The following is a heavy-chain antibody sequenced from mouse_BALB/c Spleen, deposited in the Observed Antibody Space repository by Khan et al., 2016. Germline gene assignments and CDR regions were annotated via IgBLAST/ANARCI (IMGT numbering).Heavy chain of an antibody. CDR1: GYASTTYN. Sequence: VQLQQSGPELVKPGASVKVSCKGSGYASTTYNMYWVKQSHGKSLEWIGYIDPYNGVSSYNQKFKDKATLTVDESSSTAYMHLNSLTSEDSAVYYCARWDGNYVPFAYWGQGTLVSVSA. CDR2: IDPYNGVS. CDR3: ARWDGNYVPFAY. J-gene: IGHJ3*01. D-gene: IGHD2-1*01. V-gene: IGHV1S135*01.